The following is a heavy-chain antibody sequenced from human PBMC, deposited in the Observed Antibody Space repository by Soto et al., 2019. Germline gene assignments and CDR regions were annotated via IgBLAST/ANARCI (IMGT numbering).Heavy chain of an antibody. CDR3: ERPRTYDDERDGDDGHEFDD. D-gene: IGHD4-17*01. CDR1: GGIFSRHA. V-gene: IGHV1-69*01. CDR2: IVPKLGTV. J-gene: IGHJ4*02. Sequence: QVQLVQSGAEVKKPGSSVKVSCKTSGGIFSRHAIDWVRQAPGQGLEWMGGIVPKLGTVLYPQNFQGRVTFYADELTNSCYLEMSGLTFENTGVYYGERPRTYDDERDGDDGHEFDDWGQGTLVTVSS.